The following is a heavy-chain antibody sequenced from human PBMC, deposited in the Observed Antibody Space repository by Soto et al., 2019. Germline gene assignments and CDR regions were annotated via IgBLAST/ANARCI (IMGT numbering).Heavy chain of an antibody. J-gene: IGHJ4*02. V-gene: IGHV3-23*01. CDR3: VRTNYGDDDY. Sequence: EVQLLDSGGGLVQPGESLRLSCAAAGFTFSAYAMNWFRQAPGKGLEWVSTIGSGGSTFYTDSVKGRFIISRDNFKNTLYLQMNSMGGEDTALYYCVRTNYGDDDYWGQGTLVTVSS. CDR2: IGSGGST. D-gene: IGHD4-17*01. CDR1: GFTFSAYA.